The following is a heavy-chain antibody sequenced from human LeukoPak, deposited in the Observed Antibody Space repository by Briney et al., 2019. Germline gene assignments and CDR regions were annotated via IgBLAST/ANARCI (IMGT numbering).Heavy chain of an antibody. D-gene: IGHD2-2*01. Sequence: GGSLRLSCTGSGLTLRNYEMSWVRQAPGKGLEWVSHISTDGSTVRLADSVEGRFTVSRDNAKNSLFLQMNSLGAEDTAVYFCARDASVPGDKIDIWGQGTMVTVSS. CDR2: ISTDGSTV. J-gene: IGHJ3*02. CDR1: GLTLRNYE. V-gene: IGHV3-48*03. CDR3: ARDASVPGDKIDI.